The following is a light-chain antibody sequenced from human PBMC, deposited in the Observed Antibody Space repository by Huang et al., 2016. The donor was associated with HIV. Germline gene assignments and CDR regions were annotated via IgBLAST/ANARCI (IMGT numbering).Light chain of an antibody. CDR3: QQYGTSPWT. J-gene: IGKJ1*01. V-gene: IGKV3-20*01. Sequence: EIVLTQSPGTLSLSPGEGATVSCRANESVRSTYLAWYRQNGGQPPRLLIYGASNRATGIPDRFSGSGSGTDFTLTISRLEPEDFAVYYCQQYGTSPWTFGQGTKVEIK. CDR2: GAS. CDR1: ESVRSTY.